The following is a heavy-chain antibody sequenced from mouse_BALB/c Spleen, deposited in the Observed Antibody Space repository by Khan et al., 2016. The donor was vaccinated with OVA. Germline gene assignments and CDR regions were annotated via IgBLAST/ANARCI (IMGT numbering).Heavy chain of an antibody. CDR3: ADHLTEWFAY. D-gene: IGHD4-1*01. CDR1: GFTFSSYS. CDR2: ISSGGDYT. Sequence: EVELVESGGDLVKPGGSLKLSCAASGFTFSSYSMSWVRQTPDQRLEWVASISSGGDYTYYPASVQGHFTISRNNANNTLYLQMSDLKSEDTAMYYCADHLTEWFAYGGQGTLVTVAA. J-gene: IGHJ3*01. V-gene: IGHV5-6*01.